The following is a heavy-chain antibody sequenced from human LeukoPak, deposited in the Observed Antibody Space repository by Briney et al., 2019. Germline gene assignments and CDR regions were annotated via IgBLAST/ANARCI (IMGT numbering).Heavy chain of an antibody. CDR1: GVSISSGGYY. CDR3: ARAITYYYDSSGYYCLHTFDY. D-gene: IGHD3-22*01. Sequence: PSETLSLTCTVSGVSISSGGYYWSWIRQHPGKGLEWIGYIYYSGSTYYNPSLKSRVTISVDTSKNQFSLKLSSVTAADTAVYYCARAITYYYDSSGYYCLHTFDYWGQGTLVTVSS. CDR2: IYYSGST. J-gene: IGHJ4*02. V-gene: IGHV4-31*03.